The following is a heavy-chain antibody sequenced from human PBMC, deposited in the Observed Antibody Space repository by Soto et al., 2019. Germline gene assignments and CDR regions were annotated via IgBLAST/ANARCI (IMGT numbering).Heavy chain of an antibody. CDR1: GYTFTSYA. J-gene: IGHJ4*02. V-gene: IGHV1-3*01. D-gene: IGHD7-27*01. CDR2: INAGNGNT. CDR3: ARGLGRNTSFSAY. Sequence: QVQLVQSGAEVKKPGASVKVSCKASGYTFTSYAMHWVRQAPGQRLEWMGWINAGNGNTKYSQKFQGRVTITRDTSASTAYMELSSPRSEATALYCCARGLGRNTSFSAYWGPGPLVTVSS.